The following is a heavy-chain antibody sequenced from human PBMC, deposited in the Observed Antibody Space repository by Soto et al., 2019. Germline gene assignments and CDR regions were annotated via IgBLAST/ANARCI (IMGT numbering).Heavy chain of an antibody. J-gene: IGHJ6*02. CDR3: AKDLGVAVAGLDYYYYYGMDV. V-gene: IGHV3-30*18. CDR1: GFTVSNNY. D-gene: IGHD6-19*01. Sequence: PGGSLRLSCAASGFTVSNNYMSWVRQAPGKGLEWVAVISYDGSNKYYADSVKGRFTISRDNSKNTLYLQMNSLRTEDTAVYYCAKDLGVAVAGLDYYYYYGMDVWGQGTTVTVSS. CDR2: ISYDGSNK.